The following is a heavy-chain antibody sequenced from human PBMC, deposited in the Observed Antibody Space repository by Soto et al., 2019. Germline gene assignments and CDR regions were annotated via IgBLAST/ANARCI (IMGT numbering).Heavy chain of an antibody. D-gene: IGHD5-18*01. CDR1: GFTFSTYG. Sequence: QVQLVESGGGVVQPGRSLRLSCAASGFTFSTYGMHWVRQAPGKGLEWVAVISYDESNKYYADSVKGRFTISRDNSKNTLYVQMSSLRAEDTAVYYCAKGFSYSVIDYWGQGTLVTVSS. V-gene: IGHV3-30*18. J-gene: IGHJ4*02. CDR2: ISYDESNK. CDR3: AKGFSYSVIDY.